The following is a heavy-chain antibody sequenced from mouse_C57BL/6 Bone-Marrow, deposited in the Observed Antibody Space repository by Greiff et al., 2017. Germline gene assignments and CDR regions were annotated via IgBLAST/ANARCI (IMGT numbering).Heavy chain of an antibody. CDR3: AADSSGPGGYFDV. CDR1: GFTFSSYT. V-gene: IGHV5-9*01. Sequence: DVMLVESGGGLVKPGGSLKLSCAASGFTFSSYTMSWVRQTPEKRLEWVATISGGGGNTYYPDSVKGRFTISRDNAKNTLYLQMSSLRSEDTALYYCAADSSGPGGYFDVWGTGTTVTVSS. D-gene: IGHD3-2*02. J-gene: IGHJ1*03. CDR2: ISGGGGNT.